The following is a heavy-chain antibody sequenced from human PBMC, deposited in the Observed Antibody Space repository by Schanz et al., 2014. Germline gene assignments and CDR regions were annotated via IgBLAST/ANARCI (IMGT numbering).Heavy chain of an antibody. V-gene: IGHV3-23*04. J-gene: IGHJ4*02. CDR3: AKTLFPGGTQTFGN. CDR1: GFSFTTYA. Sequence: EVQLVESGGGLVQPGGSLRLSCASSGFSFTTYAMSWVRQAPGKGLEWVSAISGSGGSTYYADSVKGRFTISRDNSKNTLYLQMNSLRAEDTAVYYCAKTLFPGGTQTFGNWGRGTLVTVSS. D-gene: IGHD2-8*02. CDR2: ISGSGGST.